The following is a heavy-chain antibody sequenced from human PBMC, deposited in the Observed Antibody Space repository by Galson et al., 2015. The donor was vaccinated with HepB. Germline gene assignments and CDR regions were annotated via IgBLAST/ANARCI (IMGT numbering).Heavy chain of an antibody. D-gene: IGHD3-10*01. CDR3: AREGDYYGSGSPYYFDY. J-gene: IGHJ4*02. Sequence: SLRLSCAASGFTFSSYSMNWVRQAPGKGLEWVSYISSSSSTIYYADSVKGRFTISRDNAKNSLYLQMNSLRAEDTAVYYCAREGDYYGSGSPYYFDYWGQGTLVTVSS. CDR2: ISSSSSTI. V-gene: IGHV3-48*01. CDR1: GFTFSSYS.